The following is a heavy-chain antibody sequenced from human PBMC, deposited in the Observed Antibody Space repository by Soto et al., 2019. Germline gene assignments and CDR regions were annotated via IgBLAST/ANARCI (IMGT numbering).Heavy chain of an antibody. CDR3: ARDGSGSPGSTDY. J-gene: IGHJ4*02. V-gene: IGHV4-4*02. CDR2: IYHTGST. D-gene: IGHD1-26*01. Sequence: QVQLQESGPGLVKPSGTLSLTCAVSGGSISSSDWWSWVRQPPGKGLEWIGEIYHTGSTNYNPSLKSRVTISIDKSKNQFSLKLSSVTAADTAVYYCARDGSGSPGSTDYWGQGTLVTVSS. CDR1: GGSISSSDW.